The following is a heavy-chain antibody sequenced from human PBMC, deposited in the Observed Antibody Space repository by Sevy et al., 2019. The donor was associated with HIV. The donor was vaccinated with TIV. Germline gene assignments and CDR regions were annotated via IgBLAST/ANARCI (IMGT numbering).Heavy chain of an antibody. CDR2: ISFDGRNK. CDR3: ASGTIASDRAFDI. J-gene: IGHJ3*02. Sequence: GGSLRLSCAASGFTFSSYAMHWVRQAPGKGLEWVAVISFDGRNKYYADSVRGRFTISRDNSKNTLYLQMNSLRAADTAVYYCASGTIASDRAFDIWGHGTMVTVSS. V-gene: IGHV3-30*04. D-gene: IGHD6-13*01. CDR1: GFTFSSYA.